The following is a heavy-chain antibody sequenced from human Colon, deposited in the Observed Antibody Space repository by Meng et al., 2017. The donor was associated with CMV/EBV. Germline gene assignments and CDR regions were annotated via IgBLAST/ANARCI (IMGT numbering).Heavy chain of an antibody. Sequence: ASVKVSCKASGFILSNNGVTWVRQAPGQGLELVGWVSGYDGDTKYVQKFQGRVTLTADTSTSTAYMELRSLRSDDTAVYYCARDWASGYDYYYYGMDVWGQGTTVTVSS. D-gene: IGHD5-12*01. CDR2: VSGYDGDT. J-gene: IGHJ6*02. CDR1: GFILSNNG. V-gene: IGHV1-18*01. CDR3: ARDWASGYDYYYYGMDV.